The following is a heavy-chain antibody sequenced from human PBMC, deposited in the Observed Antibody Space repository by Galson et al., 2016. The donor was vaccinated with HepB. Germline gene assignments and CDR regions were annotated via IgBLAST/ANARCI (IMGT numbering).Heavy chain of an antibody. J-gene: IGHJ3*02. D-gene: IGHD4-11*01. CDR1: GHTFSSYA. Sequence: SVKVSCKASGHTFSSYAMHWVRQAPGQRLEWMGWIHADTGNTKYSQKFQGRVTITRDTYASTAYMELSSLRSEDMAVYYCATMSTVTITYAFDIWGQGTMVTVSS. V-gene: IGHV1-3*01. CDR2: IHADTGNT. CDR3: ATMSTVTITYAFDI.